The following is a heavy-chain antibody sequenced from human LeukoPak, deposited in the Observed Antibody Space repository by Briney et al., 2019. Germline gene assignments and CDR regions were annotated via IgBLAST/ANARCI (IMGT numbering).Heavy chain of an antibody. CDR1: GFTLSSYA. D-gene: IGHD3-22*01. J-gene: IGHJ3*02. CDR2: ISYDGSNK. V-gene: IGHV3-30-3*01. Sequence: GGSLRLSCAASGFTLSSYAMHWVRQAPGKGLEWVAVISYDGSNKYYADSVKGRFTISRDNSKNTLYLQMNSLRAEDTAVYYCARDKGYYDSSGYYWRRHAFDIWGQGTMVTVSS. CDR3: ARDKGYYDSSGYYWRRHAFDI.